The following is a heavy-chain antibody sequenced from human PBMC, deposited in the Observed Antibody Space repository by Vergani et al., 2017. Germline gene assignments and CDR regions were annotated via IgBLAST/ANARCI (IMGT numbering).Heavy chain of an antibody. Sequence: QVQLVQSGAEVKKPGASVKVSCKASGYTFTSYAMHWVRQAPGQRLEWMGGINAGNGNTKYSQKFQGRVTITRDTSASTAYMELSSLRSEDTAVYYCARDRGYFWSGYSYYYYYYGMDVWGQGTTVTVSS. CDR1: GYTFTSYA. V-gene: IGHV1-3*01. CDR2: INAGNGNT. CDR3: ARDRGYFWSGYSYYYYYYGMDV. D-gene: IGHD3-3*01. J-gene: IGHJ6*02.